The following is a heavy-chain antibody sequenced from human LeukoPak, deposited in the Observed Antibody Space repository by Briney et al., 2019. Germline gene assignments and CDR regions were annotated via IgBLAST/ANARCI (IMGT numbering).Heavy chain of an antibody. D-gene: IGHD5-12*01. CDR1: GYTFTSYD. CDR2: INPSGGST. CDR3: ARKRGYSGYDLDY. Sequence: ASVKVSCKASGYTFTSYDINWVRQAPGQGLEWMGIINPSGGSTSYAQKFQGRVTMTRDTSIGTAYMELSRLRSDDTAVYYCARKRGYSGYDLDYWGQGTLVTVSS. V-gene: IGHV1-46*01. J-gene: IGHJ4*02.